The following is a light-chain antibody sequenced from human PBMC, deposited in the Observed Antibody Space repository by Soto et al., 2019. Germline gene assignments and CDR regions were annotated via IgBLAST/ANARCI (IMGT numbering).Light chain of an antibody. CDR3: SSYAGTNTRYV. CDR1: SGDIGGYNY. V-gene: IGLV2-8*01. J-gene: IGLJ1*01. Sequence: QSVLTQPPSASGSPGQSVTISCTGTSGDIGGYNYVSWFQHHPGKAPKLMIYEVTERPSGVPDRFFGSKSGNTASLTVSGLQAEDEADYYCSSYAGTNTRYVFGTGTKLTVL. CDR2: EVT.